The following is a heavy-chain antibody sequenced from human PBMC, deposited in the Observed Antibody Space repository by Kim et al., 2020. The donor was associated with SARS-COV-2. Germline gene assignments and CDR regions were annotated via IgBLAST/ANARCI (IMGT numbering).Heavy chain of an antibody. CDR1: GYTFTSYG. V-gene: IGHV1-18*01. Sequence: ASVKVSCKASGYTFTSYGISWVRQAPGQGLEWMGWISAYNGNTNYAQKLQGRVTMTTDTSTSTAYMELRSLRSDDTAVYYCAREGGWGPPLYEVGMDVWGQGTTVTVSS. J-gene: IGHJ6*02. CDR3: AREGGWGPPLYEVGMDV. D-gene: IGHD1-26*01. CDR2: ISAYNGNT.